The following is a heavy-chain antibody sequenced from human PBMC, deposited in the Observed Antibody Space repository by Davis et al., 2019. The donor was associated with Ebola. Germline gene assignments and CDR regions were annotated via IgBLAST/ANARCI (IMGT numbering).Heavy chain of an antibody. CDR3: ARDGYYYDSSGYYRYFDY. Sequence: ASVKVSCKASGYTFTSYGISWVRQAPGQGLEWMGWISAYNGNTNYAQKLQGRVTMTTDTSTSTAYMELRSLRSDDTAVYYCARDGYYYDSSGYYRYFDYWGQGTLVTVSS. CDR1: GYTFTSYG. V-gene: IGHV1-18*04. D-gene: IGHD3-22*01. CDR2: ISAYNGNT. J-gene: IGHJ4*02.